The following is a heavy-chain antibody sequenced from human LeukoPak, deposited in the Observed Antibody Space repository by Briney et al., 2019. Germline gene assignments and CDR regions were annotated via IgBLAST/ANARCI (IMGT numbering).Heavy chain of an antibody. V-gene: IGHV4-59*01. D-gene: IGHD6-13*01. CDR1: GGSISSYY. J-gene: IGHJ6*02. Sequence: SETLSLTCTVSGGSISSYYWSWIRQPPGKGLEWIGYIYYSGSTNYNPSLKSRVTISVDTSKNQFSLNLSSVTAADTAVYYCARGGSSWTGNYYYGMDVWGQGTTVTVSS. CDR2: IYYSGST. CDR3: ARGGSSWTGNYYYGMDV.